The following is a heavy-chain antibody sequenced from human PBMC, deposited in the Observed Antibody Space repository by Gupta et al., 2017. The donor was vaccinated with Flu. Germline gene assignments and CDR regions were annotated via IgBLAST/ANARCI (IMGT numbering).Heavy chain of an antibody. CDR2: KYHSGST. V-gene: IGHV4-38-2*01. D-gene: IGHD3-10*01. CDR3: ARDGSYDGIQN. CDR1: GYSISSGYY. Sequence: QVLLQESGPGLVKASETLSLPCVVSGYSISSGYYWAWIRQSPGKGLEWIGSKYHSGSTYSNPSLKGRGTISVDTSKNQVSLRLTSVTAADTAVYYCARDGSYDGIQNWGQGTLVTVTS. J-gene: IGHJ1*01.